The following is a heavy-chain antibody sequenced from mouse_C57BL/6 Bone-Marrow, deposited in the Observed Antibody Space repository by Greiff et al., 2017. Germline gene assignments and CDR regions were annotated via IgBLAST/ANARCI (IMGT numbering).Heavy chain of an antibody. CDR2: FNPGSGGT. Sequence: QVQLQQSGAELVRPGTSVKVSCKASGYAFTNYLIEWVKQRPGQGLEWIGVFNPGSGGTNYNEKFKGKATLTADKSSSTAYMQLSSLTSEDSAVYFFARERIYYDYDDAMDYWGQGTSVTVSS. V-gene: IGHV1-54*01. J-gene: IGHJ4*01. CDR3: ARERIYYDYDDAMDY. D-gene: IGHD2-4*01. CDR1: GYAFTNYL.